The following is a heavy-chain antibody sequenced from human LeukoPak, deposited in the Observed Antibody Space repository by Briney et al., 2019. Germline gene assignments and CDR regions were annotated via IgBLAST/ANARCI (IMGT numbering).Heavy chain of an antibody. D-gene: IGHD3-10*01. J-gene: IGHJ3*02. CDR1: GFTFSSYG. CDR3: ASQGRGAFDI. V-gene: IGHV3-23*01. Sequence: PGGSLRLSCAASGFTFSSYGMHWVRQAPGKGLEWVSAISGSGDNTYYADSVKGRFNISRDSSKNTLYLQMSSLRVEDTAVYYCASQGRGAFDIWGQGTMVTVSS. CDR2: ISGSGDNT.